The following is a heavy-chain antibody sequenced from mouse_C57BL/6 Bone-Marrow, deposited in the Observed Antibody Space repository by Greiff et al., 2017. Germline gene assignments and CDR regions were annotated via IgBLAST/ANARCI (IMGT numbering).Heavy chain of an antibody. Sequence: EVMLVESGGGLVQPGGSLRLSCAASGFTFTDYYMSWVRPPPGNALEWLGFIRNKANGYTTEYSASVQGRFTISRDNSQSILYLQMNALGAEESATYYCASLITTVVGAMDYWGQGTSVTVSA. CDR2: IRNKANGYTT. CDR1: GFTFTDYY. CDR3: ASLITTVVGAMDY. V-gene: IGHV7-3*01. J-gene: IGHJ4*01. D-gene: IGHD1-1*01.